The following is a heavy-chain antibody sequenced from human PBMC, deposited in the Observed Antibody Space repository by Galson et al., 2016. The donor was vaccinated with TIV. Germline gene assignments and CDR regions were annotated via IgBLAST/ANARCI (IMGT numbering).Heavy chain of an antibody. D-gene: IGHD6-6*01. V-gene: IGHV1-18*01. CDR1: GYTFSNFA. Sequence: QSGAEVKIPGASVKVSCLASGYTFSNFAITWVRQAPGQGLEWMGYMSAYSGASNYAQEFQGRVTITTDTSTSTAYMELRNLRFDDTAVYYCARYSSTSSRRFDYWGQGTLVTVSA. CDR2: MSAYSGAS. CDR3: ARYSSTSSRRFDY. J-gene: IGHJ4*02.